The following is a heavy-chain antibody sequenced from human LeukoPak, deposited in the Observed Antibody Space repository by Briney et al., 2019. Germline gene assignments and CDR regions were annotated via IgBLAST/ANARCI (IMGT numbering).Heavy chain of an antibody. Sequence: SETLSLTCTVSGGSISSGGYYWSWIRQHPGKGLEWIGYIYYSGSTYYNPSLKSRVTISVDTSKNQFSLKLSSVTAADTAVYYCARDRRWGYSYGYDYYYGMDVWGQGTTVTVSS. CDR3: ARDRRWGYSYGYDYYYGMDV. J-gene: IGHJ6*02. CDR2: IYYSGST. CDR1: GGSISSGGYY. D-gene: IGHD5-18*01. V-gene: IGHV4-31*03.